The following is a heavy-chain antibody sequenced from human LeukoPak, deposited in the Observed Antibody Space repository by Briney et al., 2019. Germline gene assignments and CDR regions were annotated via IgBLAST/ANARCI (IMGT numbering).Heavy chain of an antibody. Sequence: ASVKVSCKASGYTFTSYYMHWVRQAPGQGLEWMGIINPSAAGTSYAQKFQGRVTMTRDTSTSTAYMELSSLRSEDTAVYYCARASPTFDYWGQGTLVAVSS. J-gene: IGHJ4*02. CDR3: ARASPTFDY. V-gene: IGHV1-46*01. CDR2: INPSAAGT. CDR1: GYTFTSYY.